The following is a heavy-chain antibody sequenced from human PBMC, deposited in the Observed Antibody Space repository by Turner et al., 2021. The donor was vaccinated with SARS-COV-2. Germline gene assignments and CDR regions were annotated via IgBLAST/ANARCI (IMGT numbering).Heavy chain of an antibody. CDR2: IYSGGST. V-gene: IGHV3-53*01. Sequence: EGQLVESGVGSIQPGGSLRLPCAATDFTVSSNYMSWVRQAPGKGLEWVSVIYSGGSTYDADSVKGRFTISRDNSKNTLYLQMNSLRAEDTAVYYCARDLGGLRFDYWGQGTLVTVSS. J-gene: IGHJ4*02. CDR1: DFTVSSNY. CDR3: ARDLGGLRFDY. D-gene: IGHD2-15*01.